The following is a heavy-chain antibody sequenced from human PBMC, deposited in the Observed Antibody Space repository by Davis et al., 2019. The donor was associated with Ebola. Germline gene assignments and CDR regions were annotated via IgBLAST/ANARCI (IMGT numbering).Heavy chain of an antibody. J-gene: IGHJ2*01. CDR2: IYPGDSDT. D-gene: IGHD4-11*01. CDR3: ARLGNTVSAYWYFDL. Sequence: PGGSLTLSCKGYGYSFTSYWTGWVRQMPGKGLEWMGVIYPGDSDTRYSPSFQGQVTISVDKAISTAYLQWSSLKASDTAMYYCARLGNTVSAYWYFDLWGRGTLVTVSS. V-gene: IGHV5-51*01. CDR1: GYSFTSYW.